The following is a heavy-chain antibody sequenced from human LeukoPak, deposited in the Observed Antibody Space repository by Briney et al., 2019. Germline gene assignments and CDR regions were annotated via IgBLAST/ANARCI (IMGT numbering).Heavy chain of an antibody. D-gene: IGHD2-2*01. Sequence: GGSLRLSCAASGFTFSNYGMHWVRQAPGKGLEWVAFIRYDGSNKYYADSVKGRFTISRDNSKNTVYLQMNSLRAEDTAVYYCAAPGVPAATYYFDYWGQGTLVTVSS. CDR1: GFTFSNYG. V-gene: IGHV3-30*02. CDR3: AAPGVPAATYYFDY. J-gene: IGHJ4*02. CDR2: IRYDGSNK.